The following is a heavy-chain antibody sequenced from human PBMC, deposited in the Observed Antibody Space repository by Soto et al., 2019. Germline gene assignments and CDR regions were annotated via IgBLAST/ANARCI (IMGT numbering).Heavy chain of an antibody. D-gene: IGHD3-3*01. CDR3: ARGRRITIFGVVIGSYYGMDV. J-gene: IGHJ6*01. Sequence: ASVKVSCKASGYTFTDYYMHWVRQAPGQGLEWMGWINPNSGGTNYAQKFQGWVTMTRDTSISTAYMELSRLRSDDTAVYYCARGRRITIFGVVIGSYYGMDVWGQGTTVTVSS. CDR2: INPNSGGT. CDR1: GYTFTDYY. V-gene: IGHV1-2*04.